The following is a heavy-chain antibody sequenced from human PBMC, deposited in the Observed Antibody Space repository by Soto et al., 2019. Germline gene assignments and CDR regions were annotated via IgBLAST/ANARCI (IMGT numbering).Heavy chain of an antibody. CDR1: GFTFSSYS. CDR3: ARDIVVVPAAIPTPNWFDP. V-gene: IGHV3-21*01. D-gene: IGHD2-2*01. Sequence: EVQLVESGGGLVKPGGSLRLSCAASGFTFSSYSMNWVRQAPGKGLEWVSSISSSSSYIYYADSVMGRFTISRDNAKNSLYLQMNSLRAEDTAVYYCARDIVVVPAAIPTPNWFDPWGQGTLVTVSS. CDR2: ISSSSSYI. J-gene: IGHJ5*02.